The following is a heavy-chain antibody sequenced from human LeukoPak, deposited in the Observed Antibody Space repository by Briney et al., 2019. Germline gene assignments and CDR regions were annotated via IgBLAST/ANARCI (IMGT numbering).Heavy chain of an antibody. CDR2: IRFDGSNT. CDR1: GFTFRLFG. Sequence: GRSLRLSCAASGFTFRLFGMHWVRQAPGKGLEWVSFIRFDGSNTYHADSVKGRFTISRDNSKNTLYLQMNSLTSEDTAVYYCAKVKTDILIPDSWGQGTLVTVSS. V-gene: IGHV3-30*02. D-gene: IGHD2-21*02. J-gene: IGHJ4*02. CDR3: AKVKTDILIPDS.